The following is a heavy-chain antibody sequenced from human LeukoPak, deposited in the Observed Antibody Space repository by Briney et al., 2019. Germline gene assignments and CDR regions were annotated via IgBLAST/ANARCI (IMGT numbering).Heavy chain of an antibody. J-gene: IGHJ4*02. CDR2: TYYRSKLYN. CDR3: ARDFGTTGWHTFDY. V-gene: IGHV6-1*01. CDR1: GDSVSSKNGA. Sequence: SQTLSLTFVVSGDSVSSKNGAWKWLRQSPSRGLEGLGRTYYRSKLYNDYAESMEGRMTISQDTSKNQYSLHLNSVTPDDTAVYYCARDFGTTGWHTFDYWGQGTLVTVSS. D-gene: IGHD6-19*01.